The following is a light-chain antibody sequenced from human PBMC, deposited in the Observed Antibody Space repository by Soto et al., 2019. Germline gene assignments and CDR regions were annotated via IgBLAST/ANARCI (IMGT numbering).Light chain of an antibody. Sequence: EIVLTQSPGTLSLSPGERATLSCRASQSVSSSYLAWYQQKPGQAPRLLIYGASSRATGIPDRFSGSESGTDFTLTISRLEPEDFAVYYCQQYGSSPLTFCGGTKVEIK. CDR2: GAS. CDR3: QQYGSSPLT. V-gene: IGKV3-20*01. J-gene: IGKJ4*01. CDR1: QSVSSSY.